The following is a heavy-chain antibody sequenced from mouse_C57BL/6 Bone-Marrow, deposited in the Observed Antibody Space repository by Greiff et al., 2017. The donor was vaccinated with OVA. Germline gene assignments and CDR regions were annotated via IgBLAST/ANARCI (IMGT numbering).Heavy chain of an antibody. CDR3: ARTGGHYDDDDWYFDY. V-gene: IGHV2-2*01. CDR2: IWSGGST. CDR1: GFSLTSYG. D-gene: IGHD2-4*01. Sequence: QVQLKQSGPGLVQPSQSLSITCTVSGFSLTSYGVHWVRQSPGKGLEWLGVIWSGGSTDYNAAFISRLSISKDNSKSQVFFKMNSLQADDTAIYYCARTGGHYDDDDWYFDYWGTGTTVTVSS. J-gene: IGHJ1*03.